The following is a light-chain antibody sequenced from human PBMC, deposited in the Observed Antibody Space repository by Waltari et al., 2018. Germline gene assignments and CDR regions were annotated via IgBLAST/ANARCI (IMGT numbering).Light chain of an antibody. CDR1: SSDIGAFKY. V-gene: IGLV2-14*03. J-gene: IGLJ3*02. CDR2: DVT. Sequence: QSALTQPASVSGSPGQSITISCPGTSSDIGAFKYVSWYQQHPGKAPKFFIYDVTNRPSGVSYRFSGSKSGNTASLTISGLQAEDEAYYHCASFISGSTSSVLFGGGTKLTVL. CDR3: ASFISGSTSSVL.